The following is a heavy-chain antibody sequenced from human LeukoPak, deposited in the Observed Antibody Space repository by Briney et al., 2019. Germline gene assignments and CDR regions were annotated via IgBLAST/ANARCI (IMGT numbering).Heavy chain of an antibody. CDR1: GFTFTPYW. J-gene: IGHJ4*02. D-gene: IGHD1-7*01. CDR3: ARVGGNYSYYFFDY. CDR2: IYGDARTT. V-gene: IGHV3-74*01. Sequence: PGGSLRLSCAASGFTFTPYWMHWVRQAPGKGLVWVSRIYGDARTTTYADSVKGRFTISRDNAENTVYLQMNSLRAEDTAVYYCARVGGNYSYYFFDYWGQGTLVTVSS.